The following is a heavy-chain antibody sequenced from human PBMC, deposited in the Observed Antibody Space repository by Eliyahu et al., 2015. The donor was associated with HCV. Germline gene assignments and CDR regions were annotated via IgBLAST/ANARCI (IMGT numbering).Heavy chain of an antibody. CDR3: ARAGRAVAAPDY. V-gene: IGHV4-59*01. J-gene: IGHJ4*02. Sequence: QVQLQESGPGLVKPSETLSLTCTVSGGSISSYYWSWIRQPPGKGLEWIGYIYYSGGTQHQPPLKSRVTISVDTSKNQFSLKLSSVTAADTAVYYCARAGRAVAAPDYWGQGTLVTVSS. CDR2: IYYSGGT. CDR1: GGSISSYY. D-gene: IGHD6-19*01.